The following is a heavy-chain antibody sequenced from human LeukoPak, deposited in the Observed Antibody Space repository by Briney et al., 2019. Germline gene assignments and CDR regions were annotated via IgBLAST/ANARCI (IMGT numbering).Heavy chain of an antibody. CDR3: ARVRDGSQDY. V-gene: IGHV3-48*03. J-gene: IGHJ4*02. CDR2: ISSGGSTL. Sequence: GSLRLSCEASGFTFSSYEMNWVRQAPGKGLEWVSYISSGGSTLYYADSVKGRFTIYRDNAKNSLYLQMNSLRAEDTAFYYCARVRDGSQDYWGQGTLVTVSS. D-gene: IGHD5-24*01. CDR1: GFTFSSYE.